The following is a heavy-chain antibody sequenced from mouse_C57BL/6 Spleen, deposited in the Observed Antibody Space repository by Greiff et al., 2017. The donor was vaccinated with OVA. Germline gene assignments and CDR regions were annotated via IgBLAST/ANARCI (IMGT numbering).Heavy chain of an antibody. CDR1: GFSINSDCY. CDR3: ARDPRYYGSRGYFDV. CDR2: TFYSGIT. J-gene: IGHJ1*03. V-gene: IGHV3-3*01. Sequence: VQLKQSGPSLVRPSQTLSLTCTVTGFSINSDCYWIWIRQFPGNKLEYIGYTFYSGITYYNPSLESRTYITRDTSKNQFSLKLSSVTTEDTATYYCARDPRYYGSRGYFDVWGTGTTVTVSS. D-gene: IGHD1-1*01.